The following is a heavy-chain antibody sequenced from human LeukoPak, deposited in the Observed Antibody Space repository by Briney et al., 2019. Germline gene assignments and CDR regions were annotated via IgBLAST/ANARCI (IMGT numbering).Heavy chain of an antibody. Sequence: AGSLRLSYATSGFTFSSYSMKSVRQAPGKGLEWVSAISSSSSYIYYADSVKGRCTISRDNAKTSLYLQMNSLRAEDTAVYYCARGGRAAAAHFDYWGQGTLVTVSS. D-gene: IGHD6-13*01. CDR1: GFTFSSYS. CDR3: ARGGRAAAAHFDY. V-gene: IGHV3-21*01. CDR2: ISSSSSYI. J-gene: IGHJ4*02.